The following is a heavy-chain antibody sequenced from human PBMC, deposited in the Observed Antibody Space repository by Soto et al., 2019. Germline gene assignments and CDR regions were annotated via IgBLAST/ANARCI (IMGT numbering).Heavy chain of an antibody. V-gene: IGHV4-34*01. Sequence: PSETLSLTCAVYGGSFSGYYWNWIRQPPGKGLEWIGEIDHSGSTNYNLSLKSRVTISVDTSKNQFSLKLSSVTAADTAVYYCARGSGTTRRRYYYYYGMDVWGQGTTVTVSS. J-gene: IGHJ6*02. D-gene: IGHD1-26*01. CDR3: ARGSGTTRRRYYYYYGMDV. CDR2: IDHSGST. CDR1: GGSFSGYY.